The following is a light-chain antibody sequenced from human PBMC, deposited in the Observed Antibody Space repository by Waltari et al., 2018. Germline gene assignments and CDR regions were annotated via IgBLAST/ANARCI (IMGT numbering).Light chain of an antibody. V-gene: IGLV1-44*01. J-gene: IGLJ3*02. Sequence: QSVLTQPPSASGTPGQRVTISCSGSSSNIGDNVVNWYQQLPGKAPKLLIYRNDPRPSGVPDRFSASKSGTSASLAISGLQSEDEADYDCAAWDDRMNGHWVFGGGTKVTVL. CDR3: AAWDDRMNGHWV. CDR2: RND. CDR1: SSNIGDNV.